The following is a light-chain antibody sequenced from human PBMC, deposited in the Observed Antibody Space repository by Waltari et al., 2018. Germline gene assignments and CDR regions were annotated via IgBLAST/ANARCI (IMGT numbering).Light chain of an antibody. Sequence: IVMPQSPATLSVSPGEGATLSCRASQSTNSNVAWYQQKPGQAPRLLIYEASTRATGVPARFSGIGSGTEFTLTISSLQSEDSATYYCQQYNNGPPETFGQGTKVEIK. CDR2: EAS. J-gene: IGKJ1*01. CDR1: QSTNSN. CDR3: QQYNNGPPET. V-gene: IGKV3-15*01.